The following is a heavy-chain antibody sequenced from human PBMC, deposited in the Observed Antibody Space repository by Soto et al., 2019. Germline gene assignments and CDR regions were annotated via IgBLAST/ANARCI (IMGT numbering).Heavy chain of an antibody. CDR3: ARGTLYHIRDGYTGFDP. D-gene: IGHD5-12*01. V-gene: IGHV3-33*01. CDR1: GFTFSNYG. J-gene: IGHJ5*02. Sequence: QEQLVESGGGVVQPGRSLRLSCAASGFTFSNYGMHWVRQAPGKGLEWVAVIWSDGSNADYADSVKGRFTISRDNSQETLYVQMNSLRVEDTAVYHCARGTLYHIRDGYTGFDPWGQGTLVTVSS. CDR2: IWSDGSNA.